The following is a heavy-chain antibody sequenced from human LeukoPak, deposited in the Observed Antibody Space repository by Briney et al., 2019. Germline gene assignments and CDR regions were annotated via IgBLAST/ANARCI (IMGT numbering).Heavy chain of an antibody. CDR3: ARDLPVGATSYNWFDP. CDR1: GGSISGYY. J-gene: IGHJ5*02. D-gene: IGHD1-26*01. CDR2: IYYSGST. V-gene: IGHV4-59*01. Sequence: SETLSLTCTVSGGSISGYYWSWIRLPPGKGLEWIGYIYYSGSTKYNPSLKSRVTISVDTSKNQFSLKLTSVTAADTAVYYCARDLPVGATSYNWFDPWGQGTLVTVSS.